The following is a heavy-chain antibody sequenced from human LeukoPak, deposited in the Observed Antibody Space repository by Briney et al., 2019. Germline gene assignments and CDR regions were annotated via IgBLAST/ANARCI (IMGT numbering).Heavy chain of an antibody. CDR2: ISGSGGST. CDR1: GFTFSVYS. D-gene: IGHD2-2*01. J-gene: IGHJ1*01. V-gene: IGHV3-23*01. CDR3: AKDHPPWYQLLSSEYFQH. Sequence: PGGSLRLSCAASGFTFSVYSMNWVRQAPGKGLEWVSAISGSGGSTYYADSVKGRFTISRDNSKNTLYLQMNSLRAEDTAVYYCAKDHPPWYQLLSSEYFQHWGQGTLVTVSS.